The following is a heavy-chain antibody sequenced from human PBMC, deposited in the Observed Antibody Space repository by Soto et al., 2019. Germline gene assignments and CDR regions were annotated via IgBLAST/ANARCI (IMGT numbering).Heavy chain of an antibody. V-gene: IGHV5-51*01. D-gene: IGHD3-22*01. CDR3: ATFGDYDSSGSPTFDY. Sequence: GASLKISCKGSGYSFTSYWIGWVRQMPGKGLEWMGIIYPGDSDTRYSPSFQGQVTISADKSISTAYLQWSSLKASDTAMYYCATFGDYDSSGSPTFDYWGQGTLVTVSS. CDR1: GYSFTSYW. J-gene: IGHJ4*02. CDR2: IYPGDSDT.